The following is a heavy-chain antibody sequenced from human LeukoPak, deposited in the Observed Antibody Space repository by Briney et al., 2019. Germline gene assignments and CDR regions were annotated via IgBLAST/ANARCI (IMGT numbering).Heavy chain of an antibody. CDR2: INGDESST. V-gene: IGHV3-74*01. J-gene: IGHJ4*02. CDR3: ARGAKWAYYFDY. D-gene: IGHD1-26*01. Sequence: GGSLRLSRAASAFTFNTYWMHWVRHVPGRGLEWVSRINGDESSTNYADSVKGRFTISSDHAKDTLYLHMNSLTAEDTAVYYCARGAKWAYYFDYWGQGTLVTVSS. CDR1: AFTFNTYW.